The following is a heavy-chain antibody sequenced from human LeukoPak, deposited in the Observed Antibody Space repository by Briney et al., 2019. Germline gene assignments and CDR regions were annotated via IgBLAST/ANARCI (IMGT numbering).Heavy chain of an antibody. Sequence: SETLSLTCGVSGGSITNTNYWTWVRQPPGKGLEWIGEVNLQGSANYNPSLMGRVAISVDTSENHISLLLASVTAADMAVYYFAREGGPYRPLDYSGQGTLVTVSS. V-gene: IGHV4-4*02. CDR1: GGSITNTNY. CDR3: AREGGPYRPLDY. CDR2: VNLQGSA. J-gene: IGHJ4*02.